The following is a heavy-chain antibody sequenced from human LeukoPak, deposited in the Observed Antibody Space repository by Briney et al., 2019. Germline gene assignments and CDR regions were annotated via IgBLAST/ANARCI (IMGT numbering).Heavy chain of an antibody. J-gene: IGHJ5*02. D-gene: IGHD2-2*01. CDR1: GGSFSGYY. V-gene: IGHV4-34*01. CDR2: INHSGST. Sequence: SETLSLTCAVYGGSFSGYYWSWIRQPPGKGLEWIGEINHSGSTNYNPSLTSRVTISVDTSKNQFSLKLSSVTAADTAVYYCARPDCSSTSCYGWFDPWGQGTLVTVSS. CDR3: ARPDCSSTSCYGWFDP.